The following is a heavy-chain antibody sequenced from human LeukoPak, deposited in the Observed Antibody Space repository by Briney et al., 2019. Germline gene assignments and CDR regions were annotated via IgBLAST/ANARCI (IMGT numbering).Heavy chain of an antibody. V-gene: IGHV3-48*01. Sequence: GGSLRLSCAASGYTFSSYSMNWVRQAPGKGLEWVSYISSSSTIYYADSVKGRFTISSDNAKNSLYLQMNSLRAEDTAVYYCARDLGKSGWSTFDYWGQGALVTVSS. J-gene: IGHJ4*02. CDR3: ARDLGKSGWSTFDY. CDR1: GYTFSSYS. D-gene: IGHD6-19*01. CDR2: ISSSSTI.